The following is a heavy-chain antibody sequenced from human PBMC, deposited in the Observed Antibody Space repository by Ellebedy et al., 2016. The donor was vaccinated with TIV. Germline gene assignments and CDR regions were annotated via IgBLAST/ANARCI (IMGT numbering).Heavy chain of an antibody. CDR1: GGSTSSDY. CDR2: IYYSGRT. Sequence: GSLRLXCTVSGGSTSSDYWNWIRQPPGKGLEWIGFIYYSGRTNYNPSLKSRVTISVDTSKNQFSLKLNSVTAADTAVYYCARKRDGSYIDYWGQGTLVTVSS. V-gene: IGHV4-59*01. CDR3: ARKRDGSYIDY. J-gene: IGHJ4*02. D-gene: IGHD2-15*01.